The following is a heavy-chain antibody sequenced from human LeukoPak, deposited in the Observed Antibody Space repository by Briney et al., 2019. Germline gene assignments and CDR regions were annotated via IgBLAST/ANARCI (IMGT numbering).Heavy chain of an antibody. D-gene: IGHD3-22*01. CDR3: VRAYTRGYSDDFDY. Sequence: PGGSLRLSCAASGFFFSDYYMSWMRQAPGKGLEWVSYIDGSSSNMYYADSVKGRFTISRDNAKNSLYLQMNSLRGEDTAVYYRVRAYTRGYSDDFDYWGQGTLVTVSS. V-gene: IGHV3-11*01. CDR2: IDGSSSNM. J-gene: IGHJ4*02. CDR1: GFFFSDYY.